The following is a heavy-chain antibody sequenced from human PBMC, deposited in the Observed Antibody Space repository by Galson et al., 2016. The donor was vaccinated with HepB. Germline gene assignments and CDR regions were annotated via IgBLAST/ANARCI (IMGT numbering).Heavy chain of an antibody. CDR2: IFSDDST. CDR3: ARDRIQLERGWNFYYGMDI. Sequence: SLRLSCAASGFSVNNNYMNWVRQAPGKGLEWVAVIFSDDSTSCADSVRGRFTISRHNSENTVYLQMNSLSAEDTALYYCARDRIQLERGWNFYYGMDIWGQGTTVTVSS. J-gene: IGHJ6*02. D-gene: IGHD1-1*01. CDR1: GFSVNNNY. V-gene: IGHV3-53*04.